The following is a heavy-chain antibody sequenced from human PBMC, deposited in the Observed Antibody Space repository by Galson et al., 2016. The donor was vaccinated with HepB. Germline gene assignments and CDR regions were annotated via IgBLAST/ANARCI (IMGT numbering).Heavy chain of an antibody. J-gene: IGHJ6*02. CDR3: AKSKDQENVVVLSPRNYALDV. Sequence: LRLSCAASGFIFRTYGMHWVRQAPGKGLEWVAIISYDGFNKYYADSVKGRFTISRDNSKNTLYLQMNSLRPEDTAVYSCAKSKDQENVVVLSPRNYALDVWGQGTTVTVSS. D-gene: IGHD2-2*01. CDR1: GFIFRTYG. CDR2: ISYDGFNK. V-gene: IGHV3-30*18.